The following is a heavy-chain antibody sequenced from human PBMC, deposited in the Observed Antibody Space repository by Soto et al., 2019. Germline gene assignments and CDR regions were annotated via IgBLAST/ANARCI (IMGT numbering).Heavy chain of an antibody. Sequence: QVQLVESGGGVVQPGRSLRLSCAASGFTFSSYGMHWVRQAPGKGLEWVAVISYDGSNKYYADSVKGRFTISRDNSKNTLYLQMNSLRAEDTAVYYCANTKLPGYCSGGSCYSRYYYYGMDVWGQGTTVTVSS. J-gene: IGHJ6*02. V-gene: IGHV3-30*18. CDR1: GFTFSSYG. CDR2: ISYDGSNK. CDR3: ANTKLPGYCSGGSCYSRYYYYGMDV. D-gene: IGHD2-15*01.